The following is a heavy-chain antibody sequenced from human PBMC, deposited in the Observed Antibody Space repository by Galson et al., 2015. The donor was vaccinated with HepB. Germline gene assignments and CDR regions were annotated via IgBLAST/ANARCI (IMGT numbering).Heavy chain of an antibody. Sequence: SLRLSCAASGFTFSNTWMHWVRQAPGKGPEWVSRVKSDGRSTSYADSVKGRFTISRDNAKNTVDLYMNSLRVEDTAVYYCARDNDYKVDYWCQGALVTVSS. CDR1: GFTFSNTW. CDR2: VKSDGRST. V-gene: IGHV3-74*01. J-gene: IGHJ4*02. CDR3: ARDNDYKVDY. D-gene: IGHD4-11*01.